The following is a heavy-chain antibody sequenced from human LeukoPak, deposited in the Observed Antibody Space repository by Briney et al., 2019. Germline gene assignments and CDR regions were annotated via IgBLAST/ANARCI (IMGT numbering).Heavy chain of an antibody. CDR2: IIPIFGTA. CDR1: GGTFSSYA. CDR3: ARDSLGYCSGGSCYPLLLGMDV. J-gene: IGHJ6*02. V-gene: IGHV1-69*13. Sequence: SVKVSCKASGGTFSSYAISWVRQAPGQGLEWMGGIIPIFGTANYAQKFQGRVTVTADESTSTAYMELSSLRSEDTAVYYCARDSLGYCSGGSCYPLLLGMDVWGQGTTVTVSS. D-gene: IGHD2-15*01.